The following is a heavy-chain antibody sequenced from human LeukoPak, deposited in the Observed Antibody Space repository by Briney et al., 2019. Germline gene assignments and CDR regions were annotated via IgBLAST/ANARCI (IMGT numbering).Heavy chain of an antibody. CDR1: GGSVSSGSFY. CDR2: IYYSGST. CDR3: ARSWSSGWFFDY. J-gene: IGHJ4*02. Sequence: SETLSLTCTVSGGSVSSGSFYWSWIRQPPGKGLEWIGYIYYSGSTNYNPSLKSRVTISVVTSKNQFSLKLSSVTAADAAVYFCARSWSSGWFFDYWGQGTLVTVSS. V-gene: IGHV4-61*01. D-gene: IGHD6-19*01.